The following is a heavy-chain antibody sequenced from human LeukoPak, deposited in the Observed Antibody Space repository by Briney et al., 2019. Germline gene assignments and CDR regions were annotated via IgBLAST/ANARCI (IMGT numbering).Heavy chain of an antibody. V-gene: IGHV3-20*04. CDR1: GFTFDDYG. Sequence: GGSLRLSCAASGFTFDDYGMSWVRQAPGKGLEWVSGINWNGGSTGYADSVKGRFTISRDNAKNSLYLQMNSLRAEDTALYYCGRTPGGQPRGGGAYWGQGTLVTVSS. D-gene: IGHD3-10*01. CDR2: INWNGGST. CDR3: GRTPGGQPRGGGAY. J-gene: IGHJ4*02.